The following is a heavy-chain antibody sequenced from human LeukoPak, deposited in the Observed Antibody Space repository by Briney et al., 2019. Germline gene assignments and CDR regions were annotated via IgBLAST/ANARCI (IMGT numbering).Heavy chain of an antibody. CDR3: AKAPPPYCSGGSCFDAFDI. Sequence: GGSLRLSCAASGFTFSSYAMSWVRQAPGKGLEWVSAISGSGGTTYYADSVRGRFTISRDNSKNTLYLQMNSLRAEDTAVYYCAKAPPPYCSGGSCFDAFDIWGQGTLVTVSS. V-gene: IGHV3-23*01. CDR1: GFTFSSYA. D-gene: IGHD2-15*01. J-gene: IGHJ3*02. CDR2: ISGSGGTT.